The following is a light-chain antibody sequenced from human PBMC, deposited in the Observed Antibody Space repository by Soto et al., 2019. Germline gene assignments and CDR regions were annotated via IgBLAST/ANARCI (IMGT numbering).Light chain of an antibody. CDR3: SLYTSSSTFYV. Sequence: QSVLTQPPSVSGSPGQSVTISCTGTSSDVGSYNRVSWYQQPPGTAPKLMIYEVSNRPSGVPDRFSGSKSGNTASLTISGLQAEDEADYYCSLYTSSSTFYVFGTGTKSPS. CDR1: SSDVGSYNR. V-gene: IGLV2-18*01. J-gene: IGLJ1*01. CDR2: EVS.